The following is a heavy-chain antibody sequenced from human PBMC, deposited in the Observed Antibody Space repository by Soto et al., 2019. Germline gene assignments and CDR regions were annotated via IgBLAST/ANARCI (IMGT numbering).Heavy chain of an antibody. Sequence: SETLSLTCAVYGGSFSGYYWSWIRQPPGKGLEWIGEINHSGSTNYNPSLKSRVTISVDTSKNQFSLKLSSVTAADTAIYYCARGTMIVVVTDYNGMDVWGQGTTVTVSS. J-gene: IGHJ6*02. V-gene: IGHV4-34*01. CDR3: ARGTMIVVVTDYNGMDV. D-gene: IGHD3-22*01. CDR2: INHSGST. CDR1: GGSFSGYY.